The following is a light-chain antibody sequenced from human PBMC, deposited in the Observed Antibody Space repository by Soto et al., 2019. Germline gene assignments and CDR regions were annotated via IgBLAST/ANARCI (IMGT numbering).Light chain of an antibody. CDR1: GSNLGRNY. Sequence: QAVVTQPPSVSATPGQKVTISCSGSGSNLGRNYVSWYQQLPGTAPKLLIYDNVYRFSGIPDRFSASKSGTSATLGITGLQTGDEGDYYCGSWDNILRAYVFGTGTKLTV. J-gene: IGLJ1*01. CDR3: GSWDNILRAYV. CDR2: DNV. V-gene: IGLV1-51*01.